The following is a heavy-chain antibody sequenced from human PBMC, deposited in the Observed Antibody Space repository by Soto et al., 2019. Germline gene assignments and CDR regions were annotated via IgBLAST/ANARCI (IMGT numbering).Heavy chain of an antibody. D-gene: IGHD2-15*01. V-gene: IGHV3-23*01. CDR2: VSGSGTRT. Sequence: ETLSLTCAVSGGSISSSNWWSWVRQPPGKGLEWVSGVSGSGTRTYYADSVKGRFTISRDNSESTLSLQMNSLRAEDTAVYYCAKDPNTDLLGGFEFGGQGTMVTVSS. CDR3: AKDPNTDLLGGFEF. CDR1: GGSISSSN. J-gene: IGHJ3*01.